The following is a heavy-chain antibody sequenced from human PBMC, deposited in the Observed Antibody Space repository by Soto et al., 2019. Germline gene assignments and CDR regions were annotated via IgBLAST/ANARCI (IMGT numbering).Heavy chain of an antibody. V-gene: IGHV1-69*06. J-gene: IGHJ2*01. D-gene: IGHD3-22*01. CDR3: ASTKYDSSAYYYWYLGL. CDR2: FIPRFGTT. Sequence: QVQLVQSGAEVKKPGSSVRVSCKTSGDSFSKYTVNWVRQAPRQGLEWMGGFIPRFGTTNFAQKFQGRVTITADTSANTVYLELSSLRSEDTAVYYCASTKYDSSAYYYWYLGLWGRGTLVTVSS. CDR1: GDSFSKYT.